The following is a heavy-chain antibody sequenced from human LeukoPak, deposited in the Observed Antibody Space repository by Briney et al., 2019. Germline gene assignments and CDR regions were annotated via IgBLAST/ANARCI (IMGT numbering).Heavy chain of an antibody. J-gene: IGHJ4*02. V-gene: IGHV4-34*01. CDR1: GGSFSGYY. Sequence: PSETLSLTCAVYGGSFSGYYWSWIRQPPGKGLEWIGEINHSGSTNYNPSLKSRVTISVDTSKNQFSLRLTSVSAADTAIYYCARGICPNGVCSFLPFDSGGQGTLLTVSS. CDR3: ARGICPNGVCSFLPFDS. CDR2: INHSGST. D-gene: IGHD2-8*01.